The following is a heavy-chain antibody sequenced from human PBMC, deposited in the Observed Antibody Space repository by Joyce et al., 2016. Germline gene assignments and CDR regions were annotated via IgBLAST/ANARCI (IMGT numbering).Heavy chain of an antibody. CDR3: ARDSGTYYGMDV. D-gene: IGHD1-1*01. CDR2: IISSGTYT. V-gene: IGHV3-21*02. CDR1: GFTFSRYN. J-gene: IGHJ6*02. Sequence: EVQLVESGGGLVKPGGSLRLSCAASGFTFSRYNMNGVRQTPGKGLEWISSIISSGTYTYYADSLKGRVTISRDNAKNSLYLQLNSLTAEDTAVYYCARDSGTYYGMDVWGPGTTVAVSS.